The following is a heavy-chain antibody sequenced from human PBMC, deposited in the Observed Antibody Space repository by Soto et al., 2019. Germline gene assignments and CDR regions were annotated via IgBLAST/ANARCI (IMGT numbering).Heavy chain of an antibody. Sequence: PGGSLRLSCKASGFTFIGFWLSWVRQAPGKGLEWVANIKQDGSQKNFVDSVQGRFSTSRDNAKNSMYLEMNSLRTEDTAVYYCASPNIAITSIVGNFWGPGTLVTVS. J-gene: IGHJ4*02. V-gene: IGHV3-7*01. CDR3: ASPNIAITSIVGNF. CDR1: GFTFIGFW. D-gene: IGHD2-21*01. CDR2: IKQDGSQK.